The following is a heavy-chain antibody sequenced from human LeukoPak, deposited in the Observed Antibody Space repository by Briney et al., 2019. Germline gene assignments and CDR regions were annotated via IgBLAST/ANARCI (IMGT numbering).Heavy chain of an antibody. D-gene: IGHD3-22*01. CDR3: ARGPHSDTSGYVNY. J-gene: IGHJ4*02. CDR2: IKQDGSEK. Sequence: GGSLRLSCAASGFTFSSCWMTWVRQAPGKGVEWVANIKQDGSEKYYVDSVKGRFTVSRDNAKNSLYLEMNSLRGEDTAVYYCARGPHSDTSGYVNYWGQGTLVTVPS. CDR1: GFTFSSCW. V-gene: IGHV3-7*01.